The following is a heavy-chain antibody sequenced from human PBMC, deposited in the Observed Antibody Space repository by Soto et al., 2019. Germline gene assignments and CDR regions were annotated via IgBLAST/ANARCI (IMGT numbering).Heavy chain of an antibody. Sequence: QVQLVESGGGVVQPGRSLRLSCAASGFTFSSYGMHWVRQAPGKGLEWVAVIWYDGSNKYYADSVKGRFTISRDNSKNTLYLQMNSLRAEDTAVYYCARDLRYSSSWYVPQFDPWGQGTLVTVSS. CDR2: IWYDGSNK. J-gene: IGHJ5*02. CDR3: ARDLRYSSSWYVPQFDP. V-gene: IGHV3-33*01. CDR1: GFTFSSYG. D-gene: IGHD6-13*01.